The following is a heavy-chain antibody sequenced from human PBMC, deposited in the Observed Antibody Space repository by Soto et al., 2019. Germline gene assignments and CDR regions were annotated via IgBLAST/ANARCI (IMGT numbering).Heavy chain of an antibody. Sequence: QMQLQESGPGLVKPSQTLSLTCTVSGGSISSGDYYWSWIRQPPGKGLEWIGYIYYSGSTYYNPSLKSRVTISVDTSKNQFSLKLSSVTAADTAVYYCARVEDYYDSSGYYLPLFDYWGQGTLVTVSS. CDR3: ARVEDYYDSSGYYLPLFDY. J-gene: IGHJ4*02. CDR2: IYYSGST. CDR1: GGSISSGDYY. V-gene: IGHV4-30-4*01. D-gene: IGHD3-22*01.